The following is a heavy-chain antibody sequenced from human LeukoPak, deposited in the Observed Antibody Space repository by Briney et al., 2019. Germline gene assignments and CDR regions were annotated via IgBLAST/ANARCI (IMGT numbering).Heavy chain of an antibody. CDR2: INAGNGNT. Sequence: ASVKVSCKASGYTFTSYAMHWVRQAPGQRLEWMGWINAGNGNTKYSQKFQGRVTITRDTSASTAYMELSSLRSEDTAVYYCARDSIVRGDALDIWGQGTMVTVSS. CDR1: GYTFTSYA. CDR3: ARDSIVRGDALDI. J-gene: IGHJ3*02. D-gene: IGHD3-10*01. V-gene: IGHV1-3*01.